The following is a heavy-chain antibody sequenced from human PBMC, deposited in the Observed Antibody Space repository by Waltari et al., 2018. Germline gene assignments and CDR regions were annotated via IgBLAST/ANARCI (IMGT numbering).Heavy chain of an antibody. CDR2: VYTTGTT. CDR1: GVSISDYY. V-gene: IGHV4-4*07. J-gene: IGHJ1*01. D-gene: IGHD3-16*01. CDR3: ARGYSDDGGEYFQH. Sequence: QVQLQESGPRLVEPWETLSLTCRISGVSISDYYWSWIRQPAGKGLEFIGRVYTTGTTDYHPSFRSRANVSVDKSKNHFSLSLTSGTAADTAIYYCARGYSDDGGEYFQHWGQGTLVTVSS.